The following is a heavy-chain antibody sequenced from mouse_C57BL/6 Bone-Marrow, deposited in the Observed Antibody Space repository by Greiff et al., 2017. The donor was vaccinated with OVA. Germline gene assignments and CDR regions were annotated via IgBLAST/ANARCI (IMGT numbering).Heavy chain of an antibody. CDR1: GFSFNTYA. J-gene: IGHJ4*01. Sequence: EVKLMESGGGLVQPKGSLKLSCAASGFSFNTYAMNWVRQAPGKGLEWVARIRSKSNNYATYYADSVKDRFTISRDDSESMLYLQMNNLKTEDTAMYYCVRGGSSNMDHWGQGTSVTVSS. CDR2: IRSKSNNYAT. CDR3: VRGGSSNMDH. V-gene: IGHV10-1*01.